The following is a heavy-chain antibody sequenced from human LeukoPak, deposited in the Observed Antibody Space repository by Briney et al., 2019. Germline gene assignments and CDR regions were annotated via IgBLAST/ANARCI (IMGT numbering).Heavy chain of an antibody. D-gene: IGHD1-26*01. CDR2: ISSSSSYI. J-gene: IGHJ4*02. CDR3: ARDDVIVGATFDY. V-gene: IGHV3-21*01. Sequence: GGSLRLSCAASGFTFSSYSMNWVRQAPGKGLEWVSSISSSSSYIYCADSVKGRFTISRDNAKNSLYLQMNSLRAEDTAVYYCARDDVIVGATFDYWGQGTLVTLSS. CDR1: GFTFSSYS.